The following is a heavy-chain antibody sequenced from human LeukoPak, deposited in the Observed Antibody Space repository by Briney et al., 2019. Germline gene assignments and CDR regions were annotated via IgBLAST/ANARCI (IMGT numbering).Heavy chain of an antibody. J-gene: IGHJ3*02. CDR1: GYTFTSYG. D-gene: IGHD3-10*01. CDR2: ISAYNGNT. CDR3: AKVWFGDFLDAFDI. V-gene: IGHV1-18*01. Sequence: ASVKVSCKASGYTFTSYGISWVRQAPGHGLEWMGWISAYNGNTNYAQKLQGRVTMTTDTSTSTAYLELRSLRSDDTAVYYCAKVWFGDFLDAFDIWGQGTMVTVSS.